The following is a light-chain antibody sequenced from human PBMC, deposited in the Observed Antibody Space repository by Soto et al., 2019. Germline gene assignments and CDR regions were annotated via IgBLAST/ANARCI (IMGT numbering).Light chain of an antibody. Sequence: QSVLTQPPSASGTPGQRVTISCSGSSSNIVTNHVYWYQHLPGTAPKLLIYRNSLRPSGVPDRFSGSKSGTSASLAISGIRSEDEADYYCAAWDDSLSGWLFGGGTKLTVL. CDR2: RNS. CDR1: SSNIVTNH. J-gene: IGLJ3*02. V-gene: IGLV1-47*01. CDR3: AAWDDSLSGWL.